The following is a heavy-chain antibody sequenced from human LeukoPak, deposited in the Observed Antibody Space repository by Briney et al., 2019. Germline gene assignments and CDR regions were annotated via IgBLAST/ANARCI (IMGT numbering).Heavy chain of an antibody. V-gene: IGHV3-7*03. Sequence: GGSLRLSCAASGFTFSSYAMRWVRQAPGKGLEWVANIKLDGSEKHYVDSVKGRFTISRDNAKKSLYLQMNSLRAEDTAVYYCARDDGGKDAFDIWGQGTMVTVSS. D-gene: IGHD4-23*01. CDR1: GFTFSSYA. J-gene: IGHJ3*02. CDR3: ARDDGGKDAFDI. CDR2: IKLDGSEK.